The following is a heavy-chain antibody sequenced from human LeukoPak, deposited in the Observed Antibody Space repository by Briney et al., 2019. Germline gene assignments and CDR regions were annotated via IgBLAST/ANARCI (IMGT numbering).Heavy chain of an antibody. Sequence: GSLRLSCAASGFTFSAYPMNWVRQAPGKGLEWISHIRDSGSTDYADSVKGRFTISRDNAKSSLYLQLNSLRAEDTAVYFCARDHDYAFDNWGQGTLVALSS. V-gene: IGHV3-69-1*01. CDR2: IRDSGST. J-gene: IGHJ4*02. CDR3: ARDHDYAFDN. D-gene: IGHD4-17*01. CDR1: GFTFSAYP.